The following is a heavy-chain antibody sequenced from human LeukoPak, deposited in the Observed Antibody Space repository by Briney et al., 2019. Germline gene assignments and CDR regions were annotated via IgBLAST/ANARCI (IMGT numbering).Heavy chain of an antibody. Sequence: GGSLRLSCAASGFTFSGYEMNWVRQAPGKGLEWVSHISNGGVSIHYSDSVKGRFTISRDNAKNSLYLQMNSLRVEDTAVYYCARDGVPGHTVFDYWGQGTLVTVSS. CDR3: ARDGVPGHTVFDY. CDR1: GFTFSGYE. D-gene: IGHD1-1*01. V-gene: IGHV3-48*03. CDR2: ISNGGVSI. J-gene: IGHJ4*02.